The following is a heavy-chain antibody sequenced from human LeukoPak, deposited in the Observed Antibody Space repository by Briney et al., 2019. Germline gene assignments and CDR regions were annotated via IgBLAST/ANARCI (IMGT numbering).Heavy chain of an antibody. V-gene: IGHV1-8*01. D-gene: IGHD2-2*01. Sequence: ASVKVSCKASGYTFTSYDIHWVRQATGQGLEWMGWMNPNSGNTGYAQKFQGRVTMTRNTSISTAYMELSSLRSEDTAVYYCAIQAPYCSSTSCWNYYYYGMDVWGQGTTVTVSS. CDR1: GYTFTSYD. CDR3: AIQAPYCSSTSCWNYYYYGMDV. CDR2: MNPNSGNT. J-gene: IGHJ6*02.